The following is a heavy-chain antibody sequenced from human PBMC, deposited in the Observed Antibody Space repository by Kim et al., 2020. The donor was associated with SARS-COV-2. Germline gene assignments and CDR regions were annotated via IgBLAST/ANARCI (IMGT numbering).Heavy chain of an antibody. CDR1: GGSFSGSY. D-gene: IGHD2-2*01. Sequence: SQTLSLTCAVYGGSFSGSYWSWIRQPPGKGLEWIGEINHSGSSNYNPSLKGRVTISVDTSKNQFSLKLTSVTAADTAVYYCARVGEYCSSAKCYDVFAWFDPWGQGTLVTVSS. V-gene: IGHV4-34*01. CDR3: ARVGEYCSSAKCYDVFAWFDP. CDR2: INHSGSS. J-gene: IGHJ5*02.